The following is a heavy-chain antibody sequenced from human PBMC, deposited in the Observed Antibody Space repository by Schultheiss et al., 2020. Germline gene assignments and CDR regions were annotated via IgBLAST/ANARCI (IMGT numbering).Heavy chain of an antibody. D-gene: IGHD3-22*01. CDR2: IYYSGST. CDR1: GDSISDYY. J-gene: IGHJ6*02. CDR3: ARVRHYYDSSGYPYVVDV. V-gene: IGHV4-59*01. Sequence: SETLSLTCTVSGDSISDYYWSWIRQPPGKGLDWIAYIYYSGSTNYNPSLKSRVTMSVDTSKRQFSLKLSSVTAADSAVYYCARVRHYYDSSGYPYVVDVWGQGTTVTVSS.